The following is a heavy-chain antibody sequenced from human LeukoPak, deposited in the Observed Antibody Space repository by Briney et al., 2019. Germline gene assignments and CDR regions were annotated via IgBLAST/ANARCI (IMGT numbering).Heavy chain of an antibody. J-gene: IGHJ4*02. V-gene: IGHV3-74*01. CDR3: AGVITGSTYGHSDY. D-gene: IGHD1-7*01. Sequence: GGSLRLSCSASAFTFSDYWMHWVRQAPGKGLVWVSRMNSDGSRTNYADCVKGRFTISRDNAKNTVFLQMNSLRAEDAAVYYCAGVITGSTYGHSDYWGQGALATVSS. CDR2: MNSDGSRT. CDR1: AFTFSDYW.